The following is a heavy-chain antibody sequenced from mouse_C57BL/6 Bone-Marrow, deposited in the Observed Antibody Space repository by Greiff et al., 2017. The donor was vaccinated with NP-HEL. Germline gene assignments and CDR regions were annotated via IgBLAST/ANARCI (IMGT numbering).Heavy chain of an antibody. V-gene: IGHV1-64*01. CDR2: IHPNSGST. CDR1: GYTFTSYW. CDR3: ARGERVDY. Sequence: QVQLQQPGAELVKPGASVKLSCKASGYTFTSYWMHWVKQRPGQGLEWIGMIHPNSGSTNDNEKFKSKATLTVDKSSSTANMKRSSLTSEDSAVYYCARGERVDYWGQGTSVTVSS. J-gene: IGHJ4*01.